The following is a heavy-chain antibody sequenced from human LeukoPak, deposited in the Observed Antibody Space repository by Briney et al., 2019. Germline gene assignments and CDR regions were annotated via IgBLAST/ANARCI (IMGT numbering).Heavy chain of an antibody. CDR1: GGSISSYY. Sequence: SETLSLTCTVSGGSISSYYWSWIRQPPGKGLEWIGYIYYSGSTNYNPSLKSRVTISVDTSKNQFSLKLSSVTAADTAVYYCARRSPYSSSWIYYFNYWGQGTLVTVSS. CDR3: ARRSPYSSSWIYYFNY. V-gene: IGHV4-59*01. CDR2: IYYSGST. D-gene: IGHD6-13*01. J-gene: IGHJ4*02.